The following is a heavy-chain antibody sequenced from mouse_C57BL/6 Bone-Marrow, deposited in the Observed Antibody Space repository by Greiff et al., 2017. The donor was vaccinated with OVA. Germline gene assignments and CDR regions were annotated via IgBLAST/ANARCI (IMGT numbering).Heavy chain of an antibody. CDR1: GFTFSSYG. Sequence: EVQRVESGGDLVKPGGSLKLSCAASGFTFSSYGMSWVRQTPDKRLEWVATISSGGSYTYYPDSVKGRITISRDNAKNTLYLQMSRLKSEDTAMYYCARRGSNYYYYAMDYWGQGTSVTVSS. J-gene: IGHJ4*01. CDR2: ISSGGSYT. D-gene: IGHD2-5*01. V-gene: IGHV5-6*01. CDR3: ARRGSNYYYYAMDY.